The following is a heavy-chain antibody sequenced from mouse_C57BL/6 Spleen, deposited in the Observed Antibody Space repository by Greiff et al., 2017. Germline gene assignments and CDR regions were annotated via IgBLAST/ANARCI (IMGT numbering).Heavy chain of an antibody. D-gene: IGHD2-2*01. CDR3: GGGYDSAY. CDR2: IYPRDGST. V-gene: IGHV1-85*01. J-gene: IGHJ3*01. Sequence: VQLQQSGPELVKPGASVKLSCKASGYTFTSYDINWVKQRPGQGLEWIGWIYPRDGSTKYNEKFKGKATLTVDTSSSTAYMELHSLTSEDSAVYFCGGGYDSAYWGQGTLVTVSA. CDR1: GYTFTSYD.